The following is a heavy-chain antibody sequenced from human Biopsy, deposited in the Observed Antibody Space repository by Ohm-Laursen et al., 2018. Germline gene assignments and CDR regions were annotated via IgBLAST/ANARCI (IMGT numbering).Heavy chain of an antibody. V-gene: IGHV4-59*01. CDR3: ARATNSTGWPYYYFYGMDV. CDR2: VFYTGST. J-gene: IGHJ6*02. Sequence: TLSLTCTVSGDSISSNYWSWIRQPPGKGLEWIGYVFYTGSTDYNPSLQSRVTISVDTSKNHFSLRLRSVTPADTAIYYCARATNSTGWPYYYFYGMDVWGQGTTVTVSS. CDR1: GDSISSNY. D-gene: IGHD2/OR15-2a*01.